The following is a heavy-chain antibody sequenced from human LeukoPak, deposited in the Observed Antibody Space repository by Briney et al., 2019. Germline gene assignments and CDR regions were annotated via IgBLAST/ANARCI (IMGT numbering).Heavy chain of an antibody. CDR1: GGSIGSYS. J-gene: IGHJ4*02. Sequence: SQTLSLTCTVSGGSIGSYSWNWIRQPPGRGLEWIGYIYYSGSTNYNPSLKSRVTISVDTSKNQFSLKLSSVTAADTAVYYCVRSRDGYSYYFDYWGQGTLVTVSS. V-gene: IGHV4-59*01. CDR2: IYYSGST. D-gene: IGHD5-24*01. CDR3: VRSRDGYSYYFDY.